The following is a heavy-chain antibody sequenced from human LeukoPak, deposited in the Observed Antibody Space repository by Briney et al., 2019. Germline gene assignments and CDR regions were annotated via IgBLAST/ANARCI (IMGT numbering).Heavy chain of an antibody. Sequence: SETLSLTCAVYGGSFSGYYWSWIRQPPGKGLEWIGEINHSGNTNSNPSLKSRVTMSVDTSKNQFSLKLSSLTAADTAVYYCAKSNGYGLIDIWGQGTMVTVSS. D-gene: IGHD3-22*01. CDR2: INHSGNT. J-gene: IGHJ3*02. CDR1: GGSFSGYY. CDR3: AKSNGYGLIDI. V-gene: IGHV4-34*01.